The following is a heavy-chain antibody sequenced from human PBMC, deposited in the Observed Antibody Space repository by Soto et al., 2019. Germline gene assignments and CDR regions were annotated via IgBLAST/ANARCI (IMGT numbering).Heavy chain of an antibody. CDR3: ARGSGRSSYPFGY. Sequence: QVQLQESGPGLVKPSETLSLTCTVSGGSISSYYWSWIRQPPGKGLEWIGYMYYSGSTNYNPSLKSRVTISVDTSKNQFSLKLSSVTAADTAVYYCARGSGRSSYPFGYWGQGTLVTVSS. CDR1: GGSISSYY. D-gene: IGHD2-15*01. J-gene: IGHJ4*02. V-gene: IGHV4-59*01. CDR2: MYYSGST.